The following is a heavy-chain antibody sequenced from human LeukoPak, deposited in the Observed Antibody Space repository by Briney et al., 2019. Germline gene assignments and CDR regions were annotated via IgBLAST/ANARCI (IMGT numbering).Heavy chain of an antibody. V-gene: IGHV1-2*02. CDR1: GYTFTVYY. Sequence: ASVTVSFTASGYTFTVYYMHWVRQAPGQGLEWMGWINPNSGGTNYAQKFQGRVTMTRDTSISTAYMELSRLRSDGTAVYYCATSVVVPAAMVYWGQGTLVTVSS. D-gene: IGHD2-2*01. CDR2: INPNSGGT. J-gene: IGHJ4*02. CDR3: ATSVVVPAAMVY.